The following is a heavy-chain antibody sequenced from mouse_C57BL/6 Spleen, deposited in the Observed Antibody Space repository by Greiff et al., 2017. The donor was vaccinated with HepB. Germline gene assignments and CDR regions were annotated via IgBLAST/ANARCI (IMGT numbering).Heavy chain of an antibody. D-gene: IGHD2-4*01. CDR3: ARRGISYDYDGAWFAY. CDR2: ISSGGSYT. V-gene: IGHV5-6*01. CDR1: GFTFSSYG. J-gene: IGHJ3*01. Sequence: EVQLVESGGDLVKPGGSLKLSCAASGFTFSSYGMSWVRQTPDKRLEWVATISSGGSYTYYPDSVKGRFTISRDNAKNTLYLQMSSLKSEDTAMYYCARRGISYDYDGAWFAYWGQGTLVTVSA.